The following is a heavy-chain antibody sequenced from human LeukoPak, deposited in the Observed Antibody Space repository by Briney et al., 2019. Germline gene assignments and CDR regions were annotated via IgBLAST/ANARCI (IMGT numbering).Heavy chain of an antibody. CDR3: AREGIQLWAGAFDI. CDR2: IYDSGST. D-gene: IGHD5-18*01. V-gene: IGHV4-59*01. J-gene: IGHJ3*02. CDR1: GGSMSSYY. Sequence: SETLSLTCRVSGGSMSSYYWSWIRQSPGKGLEWIGYIYDSGSTNYSPSLKSRVTISVDTSKNQFSLKLSSVTAADTAVYYCAREGIQLWAGAFDIWGQGTMVTVSS.